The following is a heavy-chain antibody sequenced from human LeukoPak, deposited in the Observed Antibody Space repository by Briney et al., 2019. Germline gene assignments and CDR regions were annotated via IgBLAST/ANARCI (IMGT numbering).Heavy chain of an antibody. D-gene: IGHD3-3*01. CDR1: GGTFSSYA. CDR2: IIPIFGTA. Sequence: ASVKVSCKASGGTFSSYAISWVRQAPGQGLEWMGRIIPIFGTANYAQKFQGRVTITTDESTSTACMELSSLRSEDTAVYYCARDSPSPTYDLGDAFDIWGQGTMVTVSS. CDR3: ARDSPSPTYDLGDAFDI. J-gene: IGHJ3*02. V-gene: IGHV1-69*05.